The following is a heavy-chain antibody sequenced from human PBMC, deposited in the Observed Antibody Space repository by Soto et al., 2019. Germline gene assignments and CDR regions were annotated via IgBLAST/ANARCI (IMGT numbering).Heavy chain of an antibody. D-gene: IGHD6-13*01. CDR3: ARHSSSWPIFDY. J-gene: IGHJ4*02. Sequence: QVQLQESGPGLVKPSETLSLTCTVSGGSIGNSYWSWIRQSPGKGLEWIGYIYYSGSSNYNPSLKSRLSISVDTSKNHFSLKLSSVTAADTAVYYCARHSSSWPIFDYWGQGTLVIVSS. CDR2: IYYSGSS. CDR1: GGSIGNSY. V-gene: IGHV4-59*08.